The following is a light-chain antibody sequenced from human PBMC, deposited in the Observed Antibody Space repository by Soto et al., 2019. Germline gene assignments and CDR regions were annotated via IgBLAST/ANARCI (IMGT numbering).Light chain of an antibody. CDR3: QQYGRSSIT. CDR2: DAS. V-gene: IGKV3D-15*01. J-gene: IGKJ5*01. CDR1: QSVSTK. Sequence: EMVMSQSPATLSVSPGERATLSCRASQSVSTKLAWYRQKHGQDPRLLIYDASSRATGIPDRFSGSGSGTDLTITISRLQPEDFEVYYCQQYGRSSITFGQGTRLEIK.